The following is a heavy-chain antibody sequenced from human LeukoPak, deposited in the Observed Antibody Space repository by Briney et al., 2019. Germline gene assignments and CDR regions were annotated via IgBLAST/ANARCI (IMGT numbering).Heavy chain of an antibody. Sequence: SETLSLTCAVYGGSFSVYYWSWIRQPPGKGLEWIGEINHSGSTNYNPSLKSRVTISVDTSKNQFSLKLSSVTAADTAVYYCARTSSSGLVGGYYFDYWGQGTLVTVSS. V-gene: IGHV4-34*01. J-gene: IGHJ4*02. D-gene: IGHD6-19*01. CDR2: INHSGST. CDR1: GGSFSVYY. CDR3: ARTSSSGLVGGYYFDY.